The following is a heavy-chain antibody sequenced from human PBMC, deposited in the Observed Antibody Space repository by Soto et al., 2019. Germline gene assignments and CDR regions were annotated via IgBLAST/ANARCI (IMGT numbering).Heavy chain of an antibody. J-gene: IGHJ6*02. D-gene: IGHD3-3*01. Sequence: SETLCLTCTVSGGSISSYYWSWIRQPPGKGLEWIGYIYYSGSTNYNPSLKSRVTISVDTSKNQFSLKLSSVTAADTAVYYCARGFTYYDFWSGPTYYYYYGMDVWGQGTTVTVSS. CDR3: ARGFTYYDFWSGPTYYYYYGMDV. CDR1: GGSISSYY. V-gene: IGHV4-59*01. CDR2: IYYSGST.